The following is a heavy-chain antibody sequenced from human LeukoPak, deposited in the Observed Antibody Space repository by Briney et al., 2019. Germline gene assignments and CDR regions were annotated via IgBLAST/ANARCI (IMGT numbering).Heavy chain of an antibody. CDR1: GDSISSDPDY. CDR3: ARDETGRFGEFNYYMDA. CDR2: ISTSGSP. D-gene: IGHD3-10*01. V-gene: IGHV4-61*02. Sequence: SETLSLTCAVSGDSISSDPDYWTWIRQPAGKGLEWIGRISTSGSPNYNPSLDSRATISIDTSKKQFSLKLSFVTAADTAVYYCARDETGRFGEFNYYMDAWGKGTTVTVSS. J-gene: IGHJ6*03.